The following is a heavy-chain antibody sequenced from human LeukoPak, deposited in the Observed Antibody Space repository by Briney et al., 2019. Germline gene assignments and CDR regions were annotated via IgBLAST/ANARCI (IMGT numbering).Heavy chain of an antibody. D-gene: IGHD2-2*02. Sequence: SETLSLTCAVYGGSFSSYYWGWIRQPPGKGLEWIGSIYYSGSTYYNPSLKSRVTISVDTSKNQFSLKLSSVTAADTAVYYCAREDIIVVVPAAIGWFDPWGQGTLVTVSS. CDR1: GGSFSSYY. J-gene: IGHJ5*02. CDR3: AREDIIVVVPAAIGWFDP. V-gene: IGHV4-39*02. CDR2: IYYSGST.